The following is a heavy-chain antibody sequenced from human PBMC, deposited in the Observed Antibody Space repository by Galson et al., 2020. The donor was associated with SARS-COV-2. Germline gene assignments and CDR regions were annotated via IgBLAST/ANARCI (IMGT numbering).Heavy chain of an antibody. Sequence: ASETLSLTCTVSGGSISSTSYYWGWIRQSPGKGLEWIGSIFYSGSTFYNPSLKSRLTISVDTSKNQFSLRLRSVTAADTAVYYCARQNRIMGSYYGPFDIWGQGTMVTVSS. D-gene: IGHD1-26*01. V-gene: IGHV4-39*01. J-gene: IGHJ3*02. CDR1: GGSISSTSYY. CDR3: ARQNRIMGSYYGPFDI. CDR2: IFYSGST.